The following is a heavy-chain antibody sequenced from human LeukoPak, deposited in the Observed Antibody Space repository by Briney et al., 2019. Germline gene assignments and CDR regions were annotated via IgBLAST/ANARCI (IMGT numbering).Heavy chain of an antibody. Sequence: GASVKVSCKASGGTFSSYAIGWVRQAPGQGLEWMGGIIPIFGTANYAQKFQGRVTITADESTSTAYMELSSLRSEDTAMYYCARSLYSSSSAYYYYYGLDVWGQGTTVTVSS. D-gene: IGHD6-6*01. CDR3: ARSLYSSSSAYYYYYGLDV. CDR2: IIPIFGTA. V-gene: IGHV1-69*13. J-gene: IGHJ6*02. CDR1: GGTFSSYA.